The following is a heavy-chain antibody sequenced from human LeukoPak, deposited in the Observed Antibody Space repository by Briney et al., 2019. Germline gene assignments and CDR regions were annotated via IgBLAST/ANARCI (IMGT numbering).Heavy chain of an antibody. CDR3: AREWGAYSSSLDY. V-gene: IGHV3-23*01. CDR2: ISGSGGSK. Sequence: GGSLRLSCAASGFTFSSYAMSWVRQAPGKGLEWVSAISGSGGSKYYADSVKGRFTISRDNSKNTLYLQMNSLRAEDTAVYYCAREWGAYSSSLDYWGQGTLVSVSS. J-gene: IGHJ4*02. D-gene: IGHD6-13*01. CDR1: GFTFSSYA.